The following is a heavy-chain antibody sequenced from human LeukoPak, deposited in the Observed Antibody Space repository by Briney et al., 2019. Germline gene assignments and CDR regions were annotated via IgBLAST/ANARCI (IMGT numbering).Heavy chain of an antibody. Sequence: QTLSLTCDISGDSVSSNSAAWNWIRQSPSRGLEWLGRTYYRSKWYNDYAVSVKSRITINPDTSKNQFSLQVNSVTPEDTAVYYCARGTRYSSGWTFDYWGQGTLVTVSS. CDR2: TYYRSKWYN. D-gene: IGHD6-19*01. CDR3: ARGTRYSSGWTFDY. V-gene: IGHV6-1*01. J-gene: IGHJ4*02. CDR1: GDSVSSNSAA.